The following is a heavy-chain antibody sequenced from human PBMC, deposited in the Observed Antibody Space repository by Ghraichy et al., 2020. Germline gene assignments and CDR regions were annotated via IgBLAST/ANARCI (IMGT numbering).Heavy chain of an antibody. CDR3: ARGRHCTGGTCYFDY. Sequence: LSLTCAASGFSINNYGIHWVRQAPGKGLEWVAIMWSDGSKEYYADSVKGRFTISRDNSNTLYLQMNSLRAEDTAVYYCARGRHCTGGTCYFDYWGQGTLVTVSS. CDR1: GFSINNYG. V-gene: IGHV3-33*01. D-gene: IGHD2-8*02. J-gene: IGHJ4*02. CDR2: MWSDGSKE.